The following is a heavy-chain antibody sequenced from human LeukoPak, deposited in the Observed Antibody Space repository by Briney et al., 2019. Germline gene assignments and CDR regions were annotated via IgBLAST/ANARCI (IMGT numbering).Heavy chain of an antibody. CDR1: GYTFTSYY. CDR2: INPSGGST. Sequence: ASVKVSCKASGYTFTSYYMHWVRQAPGQGLEWMGIINPSGGSTSYAQKFQGRVTMTRDTSTSTVYMELSSLRSEDTAVYYCARGRDTAMVYYYYGMDVWGQGTTVTVSS. V-gene: IGHV1-46*01. D-gene: IGHD5-18*01. CDR3: ARGRDTAMVYYYYGMDV. J-gene: IGHJ6*02.